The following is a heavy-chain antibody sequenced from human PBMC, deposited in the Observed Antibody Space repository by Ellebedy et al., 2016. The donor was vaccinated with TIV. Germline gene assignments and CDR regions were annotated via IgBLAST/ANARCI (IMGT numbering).Heavy chain of an antibody. J-gene: IGHJ3*02. CDR2: IKQDGSEK. CDR3: ARGSNGAFDI. V-gene: IGHV3-7*01. CDR1: GFTFSDYW. D-gene: IGHD1-26*01. Sequence: GESLKISXVASGFTFSDYWMSWVRQAPGKGLEWVAAIKQDGSEKYYVDSVKGRFTISRDNAKNSLLLQMNSLGAEGTAVYFCARGSNGAFDIWGQGTLVTVSS.